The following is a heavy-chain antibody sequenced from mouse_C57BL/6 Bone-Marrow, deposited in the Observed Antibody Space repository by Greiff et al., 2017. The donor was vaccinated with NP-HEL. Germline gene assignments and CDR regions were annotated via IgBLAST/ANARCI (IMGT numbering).Heavy chain of an antibody. Sequence: VQGVESGAELVKPGASVKISCKASGYAFSSYWMNWVKQRPGKGLEWIGQIYPGDGDTNYNGKFNGKATLNADKSSRTAFMLHSSLTAEDTAVYFCGRGGYWCQGTTLTVS. V-gene: IGHV1-80*01. J-gene: IGHJ2*01. CDR1: GYAFSSYW. CDR3: GRGGY. CDR2: IYPGDGDT.